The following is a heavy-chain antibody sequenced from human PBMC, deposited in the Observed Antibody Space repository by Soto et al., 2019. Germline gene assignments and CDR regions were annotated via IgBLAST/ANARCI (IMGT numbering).Heavy chain of an antibody. D-gene: IGHD2-21*02. CDR1: GFTFSSYG. CDR3: ARGGLTDYFDY. J-gene: IGHJ4*02. V-gene: IGHV3-33*01. CDR2: IWYDGSNK. Sequence: QVQLVESGGGVVQPGRSLRLSCAASGFTFSSYGMHWVRQAPGKGREWGAVIWYDGSNKYYADSVKGRFTISRDNSKNTLYRQMNSLRAEDTAVYYCARGGLTDYFDYWGQGTLVTVSS.